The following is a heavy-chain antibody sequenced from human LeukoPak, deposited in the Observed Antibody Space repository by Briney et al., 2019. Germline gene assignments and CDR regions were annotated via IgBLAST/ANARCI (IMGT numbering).Heavy chain of an antibody. D-gene: IGHD2-21*02. CDR1: GYTFSSYY. J-gene: IGHJ5*02. CDR2: INPSGVGT. Sequence: ASVKVSCKASGYTFSSYYMHWVRQAPGQGLEWMGIINPSGVGTSYAQKFQGRVTMTRDMSTSTVYMELSSLRSEDTAVYYCARGVVTSSWFDPWGQGTLVTVSS. V-gene: IGHV1-46*01. CDR3: ARGVVTSSWFDP.